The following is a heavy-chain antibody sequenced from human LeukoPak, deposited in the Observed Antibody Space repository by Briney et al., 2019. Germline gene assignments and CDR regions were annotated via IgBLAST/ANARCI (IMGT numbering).Heavy chain of an antibody. CDR1: GYTFSIYS. J-gene: IGHJ4*02. Sequence: ASVKVSCKASGYTFSIYSMHWVRQAPGQGLEWMGIINPSGGSTTNAQKFQGRVTMTRDTSTVYMELSSLRSEDTAVHYCAREGVAATGLDYWGQGTLVTVSS. V-gene: IGHV1-46*01. CDR3: AREGVAATGLDY. D-gene: IGHD6-13*01. CDR2: INPSGGST.